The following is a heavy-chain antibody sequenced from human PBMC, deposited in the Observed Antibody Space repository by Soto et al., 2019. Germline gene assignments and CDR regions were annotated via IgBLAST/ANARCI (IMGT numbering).Heavy chain of an antibody. V-gene: IGHV4-34*01. CDR1: GGSFSGYY. J-gene: IGHJ5*02. D-gene: IGHD2-2*01. Sequence: QVQLQQWGAGLLKPSETLSLTCAVYGGSFSGYYWSWIRQPPGKGLEWIGEINHSGSTNYNPTFKSRVTIAVKTSKNQFSLKLGSVTVADTAVYYCARGGYCSSTSCSQQFDRWGQGTLVTVSS. CDR3: ARGGYCSSTSCSQQFDR. CDR2: INHSGST.